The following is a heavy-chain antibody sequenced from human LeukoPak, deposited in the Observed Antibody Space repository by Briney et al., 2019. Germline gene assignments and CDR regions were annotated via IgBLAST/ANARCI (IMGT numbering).Heavy chain of an antibody. CDR2: INHSGST. CDR1: GGSFSGYY. D-gene: IGHD3-9*01. CDR3: ARGTGRDYDILTGYSYYFDY. V-gene: IGHV4-34*01. J-gene: IGHJ4*02. Sequence: SETLSLTCAVYGGSFSGYYWSWIRQPPGKGLEWIGEINHSGSTNYNPSLKSRVTISVDMSKNQFSLKLSSVTAADTAVYYCARGTGRDYDILTGYSYYFDYWGQGTLVTVSS.